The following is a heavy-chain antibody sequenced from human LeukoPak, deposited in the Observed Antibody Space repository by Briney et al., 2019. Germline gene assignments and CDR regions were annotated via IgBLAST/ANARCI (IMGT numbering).Heavy chain of an antibody. Sequence: GGSLRLSCAASGFTFSSYSMNWVRQAPGKGLEWVSYISSSSSTIYYADSVKGRFTISRDNAKNSLYLQMNSLRAEDTAVYYCASSGEPFDYWGQGTLVTVPS. CDR2: ISSSSSTI. V-gene: IGHV3-48*01. CDR3: ASSGEPFDY. D-gene: IGHD3-10*01. J-gene: IGHJ4*02. CDR1: GFTFSSYS.